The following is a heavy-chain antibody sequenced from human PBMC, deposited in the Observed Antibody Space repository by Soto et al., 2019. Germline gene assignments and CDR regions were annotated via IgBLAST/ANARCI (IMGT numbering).Heavy chain of an antibody. CDR1: GGSFSSYA. J-gene: IGHJ6*02. V-gene: IGHV1-69*01. CDR2: LVPVLGTS. CDR3: ARDSPGGGYYYGMDV. D-gene: IGHD2-15*01. Sequence: QGQLEQSGAEVRKPGSSVKVSCKASGGSFSSYAISWARQAPGQGLEWMGGLVPVLGTSNSAQKFQGRVAFSTDDSTATAYMELSSLRSEDTAVYYCARDSPGGGYYYGMDVWGQGTMVTVSS.